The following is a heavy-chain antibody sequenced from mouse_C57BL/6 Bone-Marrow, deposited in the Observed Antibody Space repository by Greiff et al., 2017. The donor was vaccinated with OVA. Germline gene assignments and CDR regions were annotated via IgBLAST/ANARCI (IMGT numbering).Heavy chain of an antibody. D-gene: IGHD4-1*01. CDR2: IDPNSGGT. J-gene: IGHJ2*01. CDR1: GYTFTSYW. CDR3: ARWTGTGLYYFDY. V-gene: IGHV1-72*01. Sequence: QVHVKQSGAELVKPGASVKLSCKASGYTFTSYWMHWVKQRPGRGLEWIGRIDPNSGGTKYNEKFKSKATLTVDKPSSTAYMQLSSLTSEDSAVYYCARWTGTGLYYFDYWGQGTTLTVSS.